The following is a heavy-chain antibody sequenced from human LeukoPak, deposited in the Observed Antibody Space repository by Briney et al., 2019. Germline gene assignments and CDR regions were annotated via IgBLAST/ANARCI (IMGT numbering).Heavy chain of an antibody. CDR2: VNPNSGDT. CDR1: GYTFTGYY. D-gene: IGHD1-26*01. Sequence: ASVEVSCKASGYTFTGYYMHWVRQAPGQGLEWMGCVNPNSGDTNYAQKFQGSVTMTRDTSISTVYMELSRLRSVDTAVYYCARASGSYWWFDSWGQGTLVTVSS. CDR3: ARASGSYWWFDS. J-gene: IGHJ5*01. V-gene: IGHV1-2*02.